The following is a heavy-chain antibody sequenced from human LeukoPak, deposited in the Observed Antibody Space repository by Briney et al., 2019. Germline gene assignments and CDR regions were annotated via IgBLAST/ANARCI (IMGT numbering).Heavy chain of an antibody. V-gene: IGHV3-23*01. CDR1: GFTFSNHA. CDR3: ARDPGFSISWNLDY. Sequence: GRSLRLSCAASGFTFSNHAVSWVRQAPGKGLEWVSGISGSGGSTYYADSVRGRFTISRDNSKNTVYLQMNSLRVEDTAAYYCARDPGFSISWNLDYWGQGTLVTVSS. CDR2: ISGSGGST. J-gene: IGHJ4*02. D-gene: IGHD6-13*01.